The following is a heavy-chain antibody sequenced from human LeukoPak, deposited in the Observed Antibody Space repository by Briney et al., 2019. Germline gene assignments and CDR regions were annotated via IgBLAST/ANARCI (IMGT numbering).Heavy chain of an antibody. CDR3: ARAPLIAAAPPNFDY. V-gene: IGHV1-18*01. Sequence: ASVKVSCKASGGTFSSYAISWVRQAPGQGLEWMGWISAYNGNTNYAQKLQGRVTMTTDTSTSTAYMELRSLRSDDTAVYYRARAPLIAAAPPNFDYWGQGTLVTVSS. CDR2: ISAYNGNT. CDR1: GGTFSSYA. D-gene: IGHD6-13*01. J-gene: IGHJ4*02.